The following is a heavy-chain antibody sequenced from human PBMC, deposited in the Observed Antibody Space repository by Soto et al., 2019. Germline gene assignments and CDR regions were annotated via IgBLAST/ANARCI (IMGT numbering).Heavy chain of an antibody. CDR2: IIPVFGSS. J-gene: IGHJ6*02. D-gene: IGHD4-4*01. CDR3: ARSKTEYYYYYGMDV. Sequence: QVQLVQSGAEVKKPGSSVTVSCKTSGGTFSTYPISWVRQAPGQGLEWMGGIIPVFGSSYYAQKLQGRATITADEPTTAAYMELSSLRSEDTAVYYCARSKTEYYYYYGMDVWGQGTTVTVSS. CDR1: GGTFSTYP. V-gene: IGHV1-69*12.